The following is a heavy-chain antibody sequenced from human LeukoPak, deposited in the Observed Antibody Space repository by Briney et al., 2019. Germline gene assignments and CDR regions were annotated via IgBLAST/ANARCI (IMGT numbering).Heavy chain of an antibody. V-gene: IGHV4-34*01. J-gene: IGHJ6*03. CDR3: ARYAPSYYFYYIDV. CDR2: INHSGSS. Sequence: SETLSLTCAVSGGSFSGYYWSWIRQFPGKGLEWIGEINHSGSSNYNPSLKSRVNISVETSTSQFSLRLSSVTAADTAVYYCARYAPSYYFYYIDVWGKGTTVTISS. CDR1: GGSFSGYY.